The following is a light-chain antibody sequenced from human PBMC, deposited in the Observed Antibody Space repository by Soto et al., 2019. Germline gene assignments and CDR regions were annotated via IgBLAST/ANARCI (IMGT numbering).Light chain of an antibody. CDR3: QQYGSSPIT. Sequence: EIVLTQSPGTLSLSPGERATLSCRASQSVSSSHLAWYQQTPGQAPRLLIYGASSRATGIPDRFSGSGSGTDFTLTISRLGPEDFAVYYCQQYGSSPITFGQGTRLEIQ. V-gene: IGKV3-20*01. CDR2: GAS. J-gene: IGKJ5*01. CDR1: QSVSSSH.